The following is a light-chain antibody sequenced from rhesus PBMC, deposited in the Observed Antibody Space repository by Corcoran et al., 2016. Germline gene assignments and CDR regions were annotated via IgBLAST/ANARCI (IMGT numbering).Light chain of an antibody. V-gene: IGKV1-19*01. CDR2: SAP. J-gene: IGKJ4*01. CDR1: QDISSW. CDR3: QQYDDFPLT. Sequence: DIQMSQSPSSLSASVGDKVTITCHASQDISSWLAWYQQKPGKAPKPLIYSAPCLQSGVPSRFSGSGSWTHYTRTIPSLQPEDFATYYCQQYDDFPLTFGGGTKVEIK.